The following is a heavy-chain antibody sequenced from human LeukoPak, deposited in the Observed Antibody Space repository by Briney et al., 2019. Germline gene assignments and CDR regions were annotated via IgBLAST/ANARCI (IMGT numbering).Heavy chain of an antibody. CDR3: AKAVGSSGYFSRDAFVI. V-gene: IGHV3-23*01. D-gene: IGHD3-22*01. CDR1: GFTFSSYA. CDR2: ISGGGSGA. Sequence: GGSLRLSCAPSGFTFSSYAMSWVRQAPGKGLEWVAVISGGGSGAYYADSVRGRFTISRDNSKNTVYLQMNSLRAEDTAIYYCAKAVGSSGYFSRDAFVIWGQGTMVTVSS. J-gene: IGHJ3*02.